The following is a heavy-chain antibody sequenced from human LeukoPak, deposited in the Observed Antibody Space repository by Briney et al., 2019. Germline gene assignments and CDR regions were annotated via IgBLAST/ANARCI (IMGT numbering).Heavy chain of an antibody. CDR1: GYSFTSYG. V-gene: IGHV1-18*01. J-gene: IGHJ4*02. CDR2: ISADNGNT. Sequence: ASVKVSCKASGYSFTSYGVSWVRQAPGQGLEWMGWISADNGNTKFAQKLQGRVTMTTDTSTSTAYMELRSLRSDDTAVYYCARVDCSGGSRYSYVDYWGQGTLVTVSS. D-gene: IGHD2-15*01. CDR3: ARVDCSGGSRYSYVDY.